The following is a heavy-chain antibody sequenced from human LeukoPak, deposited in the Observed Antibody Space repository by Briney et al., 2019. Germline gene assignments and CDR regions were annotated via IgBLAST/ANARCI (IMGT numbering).Heavy chain of an antibody. CDR3: ARGNYGGNVYDS. Sequence: GGSLRLSCAASGFTFSSYYMNWVRQAPGKGLEWVSSISSSSSYIYYADSVKGRFTISRDTAKNSLYLQMNSLRAEDTAVYFCARGNYGGNVYDSWGQGTLVTVSS. J-gene: IGHJ4*02. V-gene: IGHV3-21*01. D-gene: IGHD4-23*01. CDR2: ISSSSSYI. CDR1: GFTFSSYY.